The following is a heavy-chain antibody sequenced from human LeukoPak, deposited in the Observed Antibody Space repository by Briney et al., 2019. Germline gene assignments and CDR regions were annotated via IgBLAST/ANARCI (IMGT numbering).Heavy chain of an antibody. J-gene: IGHJ4*02. CDR3: AKYEQWLGFDY. CDR2: ISRRSDYI. Sequence: GRSLRLSCAASGITFSISSMNWVRQAPGKGLEWISAISRRSDYIYYSESVKGRFTISRDNSKNTLYLQMNSLRAEDTAVYYCAKYEQWLGFDYWGQGTLVTVSS. V-gene: IGHV3-21*01. D-gene: IGHD6-19*01. CDR1: GITFSISS.